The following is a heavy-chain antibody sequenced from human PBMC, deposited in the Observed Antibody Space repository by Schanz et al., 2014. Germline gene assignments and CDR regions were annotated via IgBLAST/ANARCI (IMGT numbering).Heavy chain of an antibody. Sequence: QVHLVQSGAEVKRPGALVKVSCKASGYTFTSYGISWVRQAPGQGLEWMGWISAYNGNTKYPQKLQGRVTMTTDTATSTAYMELRSLRSDDTAVYYCARDAADFYDILTEEDYWGQGTLXTVSS. D-gene: IGHD3-9*01. V-gene: IGHV1-18*01. CDR1: GYTFTSYG. J-gene: IGHJ4*02. CDR3: ARDAADFYDILTEEDY. CDR2: ISAYNGNT.